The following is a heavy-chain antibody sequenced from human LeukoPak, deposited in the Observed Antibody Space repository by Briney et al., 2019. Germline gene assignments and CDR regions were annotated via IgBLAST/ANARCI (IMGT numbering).Heavy chain of an antibody. J-gene: IGHJ4*02. V-gene: IGHV3-11*04. Sequence: GGSLRLSCAASGFTFSDYYMSWIRQAPGKGLEWVSIISTGGMTTSNADSVKGRFTISRDNANNLYLQMNSLRAEDTAVYYCARDQSVYSPRPFDFWGQGTLVTVSS. CDR1: GFTFSDYY. CDR2: ISTGGMTT. CDR3: ARDQSVYSPRPFDF. D-gene: IGHD5-12*01.